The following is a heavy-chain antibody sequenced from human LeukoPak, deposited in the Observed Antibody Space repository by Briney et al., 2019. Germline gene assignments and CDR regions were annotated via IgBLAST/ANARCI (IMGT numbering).Heavy chain of an antibody. V-gene: IGHV1-24*01. CDR2: FDPEDGET. Sequence: ASVKVSCKVSGYTLTELSMHWVRQAPGKGLEWMGGFDPEDGETIYAQKFQGRVTMTEDTSTDTAYMELSSLRSEDTAVYYCATVVQGQQLVGVKYFQHWGQGTLVTVSS. CDR1: GYTLTELS. J-gene: IGHJ1*01. D-gene: IGHD6-13*01. CDR3: ATVVQGQQLVGVKYFQH.